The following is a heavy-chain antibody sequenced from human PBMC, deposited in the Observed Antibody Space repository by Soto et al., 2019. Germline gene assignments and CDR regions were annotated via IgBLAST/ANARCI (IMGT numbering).Heavy chain of an antibody. V-gene: IGHV3-23*01. CDR2: ISGSGGST. D-gene: IGHD6-19*01. J-gene: IGHJ4*02. CDR1: GFTFSSYA. Sequence: PGGSLRLSCAASGFTFSSYAMSWVRQAPGKGLEWVSAISGSGGSTYYADSVKGRFTISRDNSKNTLYLQMNSLRAEDTAVYYCAKDQIHYGADSSGWYYFDYWGQGTLVTVSS. CDR3: AKDQIHYGADSSGWYYFDY.